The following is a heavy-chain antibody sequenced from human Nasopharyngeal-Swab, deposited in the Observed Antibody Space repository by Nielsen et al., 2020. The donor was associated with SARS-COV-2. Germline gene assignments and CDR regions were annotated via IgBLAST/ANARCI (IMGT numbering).Heavy chain of an antibody. CDR3: VRAFNWNDAFNY. Sequence: VRQMPGKGLEWVAVIWFDGSSDYYADPVKGRFTVSRDNSRNRLYLQMDSLRAEDSAVYYCVRAFNWNDAFNYCGQGTLVTVSS. CDR2: IWFDGSSD. J-gene: IGHJ4*02. V-gene: IGHV3-33*01. D-gene: IGHD1-1*01.